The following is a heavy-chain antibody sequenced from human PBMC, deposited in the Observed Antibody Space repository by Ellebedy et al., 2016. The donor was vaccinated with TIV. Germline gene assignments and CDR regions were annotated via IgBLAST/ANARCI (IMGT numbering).Heavy chain of an antibody. J-gene: IGHJ4*02. CDR2: ISAYNGNT. CDR3: ARGDVLLWFGEFLY. CDR1: GYTFTSYG. D-gene: IGHD3-10*01. V-gene: IGHV1-18*01. Sequence: ASVKVSCXASGYTFTSYGISWVRQAPGQGLEWMGWISAYNGNTNYAQKLQGRVTMTTDTSTSTAYMELRSLRSDDTAVYYCARGDVLLWFGEFLYWGQGTLVTVSS.